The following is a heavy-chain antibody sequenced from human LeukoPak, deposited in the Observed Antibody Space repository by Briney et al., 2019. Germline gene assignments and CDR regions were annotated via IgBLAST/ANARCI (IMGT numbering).Heavy chain of an antibody. V-gene: IGHV3-21*01. J-gene: IGHJ3*02. Sequence: GGSLRLSCAASGFTFSSYAMRWVRQAPGKGLEWVSSISSSSSYIYYADSVKGRFTISRDNAKNSLYLQLNSLRAEDTAVYYCARDRSSRPPDAFDIWGQGTMVTVSS. CDR3: ARDRSSRPPDAFDI. CDR1: GFTFSSYA. CDR2: ISSSSSYI.